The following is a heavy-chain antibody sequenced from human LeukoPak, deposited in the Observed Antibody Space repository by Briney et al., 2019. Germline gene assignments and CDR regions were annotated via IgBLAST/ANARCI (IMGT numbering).Heavy chain of an antibody. J-gene: IGHJ4*02. CDR1: GFTFGGYA. D-gene: IGHD3-22*01. CDR2: IRSKAYGGTT. Sequence: GGSLRLSCTASGFTFGGYAMGWVRQAPGKGLEWVGFIRSKAYGGTTEYAASVKGRFTISRDDSKSIAYLQMNSLKTEDTAVYYCTRDEEWYYDSSGYYYSDYWGQGTLVTVSS. V-gene: IGHV3-49*04. CDR3: TRDEEWYYDSSGYYYSDY.